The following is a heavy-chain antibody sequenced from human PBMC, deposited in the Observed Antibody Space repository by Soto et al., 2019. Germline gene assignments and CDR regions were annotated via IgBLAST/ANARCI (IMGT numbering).Heavy chain of an antibody. V-gene: IGHV1-2*02. CDR1: GYTFTGYY. J-gene: IGHJ6*02. Sequence: QVQLVQSGAEVQKPGASVKVSCKASGYTFTGYYMHWVRQAPGQGLEWMGWINPNSGDTNSAQKFQGRVTMTRDTSISTVYMELSGLRSDDTAVYDCARGVYYYGMDVWGQGTSVTVSS. CDR3: ARGVYYYGMDV. CDR2: INPNSGDT.